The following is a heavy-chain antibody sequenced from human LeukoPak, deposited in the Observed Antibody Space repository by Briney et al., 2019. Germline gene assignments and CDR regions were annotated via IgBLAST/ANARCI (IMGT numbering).Heavy chain of an antibody. V-gene: IGHV3-7*01. CDR1: GFTFSYYW. D-gene: IGHD6-19*01. J-gene: IGHJ4*02. Sequence: GGSLRLSCAASGFTFSYYWMSWVRQAPGKGLEWVANIKQDGSEKYYVDSVKGRFTISRDNAKNSLYLQMNSLRAEDTAVYFCAGGSGWVTDSWGQGTLVTVSS. CDR3: AGGSGWVTDS. CDR2: IKQDGSEK.